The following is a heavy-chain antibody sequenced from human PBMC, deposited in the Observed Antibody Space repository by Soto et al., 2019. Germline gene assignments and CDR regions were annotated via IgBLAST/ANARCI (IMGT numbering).Heavy chain of an antibody. CDR2: IYHSGST. CDR3: ARRAPFYYLLEAAHGNYRDRISV. CDR1: GGSISSSNW. Sequence: PSETLSLTCAVSGGSISSSNWWSWVRQPPGKGLEWIGEIYHSGSTNYNPSLKSRVTISVDKSKNQFSLKLSSVTAADTAVYYCARRAPFYYLLEAAHGNYRDRISVRGRGTTVPVSS. V-gene: IGHV4-4*02. D-gene: IGHD6-25*01. J-gene: IGHJ6*01.